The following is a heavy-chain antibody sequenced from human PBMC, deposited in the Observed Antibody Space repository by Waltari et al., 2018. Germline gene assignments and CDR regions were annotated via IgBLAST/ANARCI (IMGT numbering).Heavy chain of an antibody. CDR3: AGSVVAAAEDYYYYYMDV. D-gene: IGHD6-13*01. CDR1: GGTFSSYA. Sequence: QVQLVQSGAEVKKPGSSVKVSCKASGGTFSSYAISWVRQAPGQGLEWMGGIIPIFVTANDAQKFQGRVTITTDESTITAYMELSSLRSEDTAVYYCAGSVVAAAEDYYYYYMDVWGKGTTVTVSS. V-gene: IGHV1-69*05. CDR2: IIPIFVTA. J-gene: IGHJ6*03.